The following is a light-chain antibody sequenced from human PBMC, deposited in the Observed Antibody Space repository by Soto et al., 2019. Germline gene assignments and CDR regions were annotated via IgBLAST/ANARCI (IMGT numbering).Light chain of an antibody. Sequence: QSVLTQPASVSASPGQSITIPCTGTSSDVGSYNLVSWFQQHPGKVPKLLIYEGTKRPSGLSDSFSGSKSGTTASLTISGLQAEDEANYYCYSYAGENLYVFGTGTKVTVL. CDR1: SSDVGSYNL. CDR2: EGT. V-gene: IGLV2-23*01. CDR3: YSYAGENLYV. J-gene: IGLJ1*01.